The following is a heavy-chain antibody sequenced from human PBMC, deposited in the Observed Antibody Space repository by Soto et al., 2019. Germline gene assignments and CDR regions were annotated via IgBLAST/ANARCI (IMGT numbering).Heavy chain of an antibody. V-gene: IGHV3-23*01. D-gene: IGHD3-3*01. Sequence: GGSLRLSCAASGLTFSSYAMSWVRQAPGKGLEWVSAISGSGGSTYYADSVKGRFTISRDNSKNTLYLQMNSLRAEDTAVYYCARAGITIFGVVTLRPFDYWGQGTLVTVSS. J-gene: IGHJ4*02. CDR3: ARAGITIFGVVTLRPFDY. CDR1: GLTFSSYA. CDR2: ISGSGGST.